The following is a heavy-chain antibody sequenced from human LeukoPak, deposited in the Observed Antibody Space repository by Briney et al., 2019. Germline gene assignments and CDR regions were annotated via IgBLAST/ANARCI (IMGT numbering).Heavy chain of an antibody. Sequence: GGSLRLSCAVSGFSVSSFGMSWVRQAPGKGLEWISAISLNGETTWYADSVKGRFTISRDNSKNTLYLHLTSLRAEDTAVYYCAQGFSSGWYPYWGQGSLVSVSS. J-gene: IGHJ4*02. D-gene: IGHD6-19*01. CDR3: AQGFSSGWYPY. CDR1: GFSVSSFG. CDR2: ISLNGETT. V-gene: IGHV3-23*01.